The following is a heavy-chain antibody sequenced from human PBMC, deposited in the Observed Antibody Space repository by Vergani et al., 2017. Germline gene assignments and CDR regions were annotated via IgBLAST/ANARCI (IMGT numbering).Heavy chain of an antibody. CDR1: GFTFSSYA. J-gene: IGHJ4*02. CDR3: AKGGTNYCSGGSCYSGY. CDR2: IRGSGGST. D-gene: IGHD2-15*01. Sequence: EVQLLESGGGLVQPGGSLRLSCAASGFTFSSYAMSWVRQAPGKGLEWVSAIRGSGGSTYYADSVKGRFTISRDNSKNTLYLQMNSLRAEDTAVYYCAKGGTNYCSGGSCYSGYWGQGTLVTVSS. V-gene: IGHV3-23*01.